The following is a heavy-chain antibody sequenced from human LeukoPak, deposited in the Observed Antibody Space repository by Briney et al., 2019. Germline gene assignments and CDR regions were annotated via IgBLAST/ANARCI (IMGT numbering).Heavy chain of an antibody. CDR2: IIPILGTA. V-gene: IGHV1-69*06. D-gene: IGHD6-13*01. CDR3: ARAIIPNSSSWYYYYYYYMDV. CDR1: GGTFSSYA. Sequence: ASVKVSCKASGGTFSSYAISWVRQAPGQGLDWMGGIIPILGTANYAQKFQGRVTITADKSTSTAYMELSSLRSEDTAVYYCARAIIPNSSSWYYYYYYYMDVWGKGTTVTVSS. J-gene: IGHJ6*03.